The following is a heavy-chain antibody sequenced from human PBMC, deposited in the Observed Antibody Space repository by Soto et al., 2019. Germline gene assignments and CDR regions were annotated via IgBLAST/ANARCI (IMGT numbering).Heavy chain of an antibody. CDR1: GFTFSSYA. J-gene: IGHJ6*02. CDR2: ISGSGGST. CDR3: AKPQTSCSSTGCYYYGMDV. D-gene: IGHD3-9*01. Sequence: GGSLRLSCAASGFTFSSYAMSWVRQAPGKGLEWVSAISGSGGSTYYADSVKGRFTISRDNSKNTLYLQMNSLRAEDTAVYYCAKPQTSCSSTGCYYYGMDVWGQGTTVTVSS. V-gene: IGHV3-23*01.